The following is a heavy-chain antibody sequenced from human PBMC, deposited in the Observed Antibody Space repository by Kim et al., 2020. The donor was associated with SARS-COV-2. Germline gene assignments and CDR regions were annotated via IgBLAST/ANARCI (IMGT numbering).Heavy chain of an antibody. CDR3: ARVRSFPGVLEWLSATYYYYGMDV. CDR1: GFTFSSYE. J-gene: IGHJ6*02. D-gene: IGHD3-3*01. V-gene: IGHV3-48*03. CDR2: ISSSGSTI. Sequence: GGSLRLSCAASGFTFSSYEMNWVRQAPGKGLEWVSYISSSGSTIYYADSVKGRFTISRDNAKNSLYLQMNSLRAEDTAVYYCARVRSFPGVLEWLSATYYYYGMDVWGQGTTVTVSS.